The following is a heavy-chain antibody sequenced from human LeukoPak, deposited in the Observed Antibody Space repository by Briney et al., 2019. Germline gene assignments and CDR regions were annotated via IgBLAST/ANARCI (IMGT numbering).Heavy chain of an antibody. J-gene: IGHJ6*02. Sequence: SETLSLTCTVSGDSLSNDNYWGWIRQPPGKGLKWIGNIYHSGSTYYSPSLESRVTISVDTSKNQFSLKLSSVTAADTAVYYCAKSSYYYYSGMDVWGQGTTVTVSS. V-gene: IGHV4-38-2*02. CDR1: GDSLSNDNY. CDR2: IYHSGST. CDR3: AKSSYYYYSGMDV.